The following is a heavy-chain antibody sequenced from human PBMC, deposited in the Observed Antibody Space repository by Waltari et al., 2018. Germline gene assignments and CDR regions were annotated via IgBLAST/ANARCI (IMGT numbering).Heavy chain of an antibody. CDR2: IYYSGST. V-gene: IGHV4-39*07. CDR1: GGSISSSSYY. Sequence: QLQLQESGPGLVKPSETLSLTCTVSGGSISSSSYYWGWIRQPPGKGLEWIGSIYYSGSTYYNPSLKSRVTISVDTSKNQFSLKLSSVTAADTAVYYCARDITVTGGYDYWGQGTLVTVSS. CDR3: ARDITVTGGYDY. J-gene: IGHJ4*02. D-gene: IGHD1-26*01.